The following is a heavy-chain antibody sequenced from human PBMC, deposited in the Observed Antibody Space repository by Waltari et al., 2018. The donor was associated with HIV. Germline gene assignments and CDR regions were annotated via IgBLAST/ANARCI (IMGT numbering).Heavy chain of an antibody. CDR1: GFSLSTSGVG. Sequence: QITLKESGPTLVKPTQTLTLTCTFSGFSLSTSGVGVGWIRPPPGKALEWLVLIYWDDDKRYSPSLKSRLTITKDTSKNQVVLTMTNMDLVDTATYYCAHASRIPGTLVHYFDYWGQGTLVSVSP. D-gene: IGHD3-10*01. V-gene: IGHV2-5*02. CDR3: AHASRIPGTLVHYFDY. CDR2: IYWDDDK. J-gene: IGHJ4*02.